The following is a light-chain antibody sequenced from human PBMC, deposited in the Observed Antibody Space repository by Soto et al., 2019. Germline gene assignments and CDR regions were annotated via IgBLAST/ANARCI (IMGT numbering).Light chain of an antibody. V-gene: IGKV3-20*01. CDR3: QQHGGPPPYT. Sequence: EVVLTQSPGTLSLSRGDRATVSCRASQTVHSSFFAWYQQESRQAPRLLIYGTLNRAAAIPDRFFGHGSGTDFTLTIHGLEPEDFAMYFCQQHGGPPPYTFGRGTRVEI. CDR1: QTVHSSF. J-gene: IGKJ2*01. CDR2: GTL.